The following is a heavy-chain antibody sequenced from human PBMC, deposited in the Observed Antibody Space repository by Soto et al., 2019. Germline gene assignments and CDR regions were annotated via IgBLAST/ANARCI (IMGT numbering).Heavy chain of an antibody. V-gene: IGHV3-30-3*01. J-gene: IGHJ4*02. CDR3: ARDLRGYSYGYPDY. Sequence: PGGSLRLSCAASGFTFSSYAMHWVRQAPGKGLEWVAVISYDGSNKYYADSVKGRFTISRDNSKNTLYLQMNSLRAEDTAVYYCARDLRGYSYGYPDYWGQGTLVTVSS. CDR2: ISYDGSNK. CDR1: GFTFSSYA. D-gene: IGHD5-18*01.